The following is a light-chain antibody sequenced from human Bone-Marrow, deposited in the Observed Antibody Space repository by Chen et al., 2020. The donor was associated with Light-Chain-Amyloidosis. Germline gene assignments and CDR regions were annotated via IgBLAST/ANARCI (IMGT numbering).Light chain of an antibody. J-gene: IGKJ3*01. V-gene: IGKV4-1*01. CDR3: QQYYTTPLT. CDR1: QSVFHSPNNKNH. CDR2: WAS. Sequence: EIVMTQSPDSLGVSLVERATLNCKSSQSVFHSPNNKNHLAWYQRKPGQPPRLLVYWASTRESWVPDRFSGSGSGRDFTLTSSSLQAEDVAGYYCQQYYTTPLTFGPGTRVDI.